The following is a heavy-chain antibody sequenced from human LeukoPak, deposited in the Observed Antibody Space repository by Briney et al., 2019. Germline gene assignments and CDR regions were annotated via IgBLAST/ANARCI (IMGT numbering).Heavy chain of an antibody. D-gene: IGHD3-22*01. V-gene: IGHV5-51*01. CDR2: IYPGDSGT. CDR1: GYSFTSYW. CDR3: ATAGDSSGYYHILFDY. J-gene: IGHJ4*02. Sequence: GESLKISCKGSGYSFTSYWIGWVRQMPGKGLEWMGIIYPGDSGTRYSPSFQGQVTISADKSISTAYLQWSSLKASDTAMYYCATAGDSSGYYHILFDYWGQGTLVTVSS.